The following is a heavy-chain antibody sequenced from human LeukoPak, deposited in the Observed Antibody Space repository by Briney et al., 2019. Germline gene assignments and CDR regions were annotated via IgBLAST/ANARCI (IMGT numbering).Heavy chain of an antibody. V-gene: IGHV4-4*07. CDR2: IQTSGST. CDR3: ARTYCDSTTCYRFDY. D-gene: IGHD2-2*01. CDR1: GGSFSSYY. Sequence: SETLSLTCTVSGGSFSSYYWSWIRQPAGKGLEWIGRIQTSGSTNYNPSLNSRVTISVDTSENQFSLELRSVTAADAAVYYCARTYCDSTTCYRFDYWGQGTLVTVSS. J-gene: IGHJ4*02.